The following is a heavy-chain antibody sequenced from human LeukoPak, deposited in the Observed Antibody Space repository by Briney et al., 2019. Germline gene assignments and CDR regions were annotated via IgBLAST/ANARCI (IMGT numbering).Heavy chain of an antibody. V-gene: IGHV4-34*01. CDR2: INHSGST. J-gene: IGHJ4*02. CDR1: GGSFSGYY. D-gene: IGHD3-9*01. Sequence: SETLSLTCAVYGGSFSGYYWSWIRQPPRKGLEWIGEINHSGSTNYNPSLKSRVTISVDTSKNQFSLKLSSVTAADTAVYYCASDILTGYSTNYWGQGTLVTVSS. CDR3: ASDILTGYSTNY.